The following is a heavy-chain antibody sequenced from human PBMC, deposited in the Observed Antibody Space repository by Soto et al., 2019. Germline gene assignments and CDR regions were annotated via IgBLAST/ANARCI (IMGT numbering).Heavy chain of an antibody. CDR1: GFTFISYA. J-gene: IGHJ4*02. CDR3: AREYCGGDCYFDY. D-gene: IGHD2-21*02. V-gene: IGHV3-30-3*01. CDR2: ISYDGSNK. Sequence: GGSLRLSCAASGFTFISYAMHWVRQAPGKGLEWVAAISYDGSNKYYADSVKGRFTISRDNSKNTLYLQMNSLRAEDTAVYYCAREYCGGDCYFDYWGQGTLVTVSS.